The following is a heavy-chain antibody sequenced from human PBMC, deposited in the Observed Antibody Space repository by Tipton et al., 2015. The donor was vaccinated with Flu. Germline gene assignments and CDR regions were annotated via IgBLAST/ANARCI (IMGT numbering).Heavy chain of an antibody. CDR1: GGSISSSSYN. D-gene: IGHD3-10*02. J-gene: IGHJ4*02. CDR3: ARLSYYDVDLKNFYFDH. CDR2: IYYSGRN. V-gene: IGHV4-39*01. Sequence: TLSLTCTDSGGSISSSSYNWGWIRQPPGKGLEWIASIYYSGRNYYNPSLKSRVTISVDTSKNQFSLKLNSVTAADTAVYYCARLSYYDVDLKNFYFDHWGQGALVTVSS.